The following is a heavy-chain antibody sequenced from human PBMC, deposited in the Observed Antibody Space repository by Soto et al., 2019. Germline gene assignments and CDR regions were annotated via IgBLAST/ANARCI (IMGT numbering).Heavy chain of an antibody. V-gene: IGHV3-23*01. J-gene: IGHJ6*02. CDR3: AKGDTTMINDYYDMDV. D-gene: IGHD5-18*01. CDR2: ISGSGGSE. CDR1: GFTFTSYA. Sequence: GGSLRLSCAVSGFTFTSYAMTWVRQAPGKGLGWVSAISGSGGSEFYADSVKGRFTISRDNSKNTLYLQMKSLRAEDTALYYCAKGDTTMINDYYDMDVWGQGTTVTVSS.